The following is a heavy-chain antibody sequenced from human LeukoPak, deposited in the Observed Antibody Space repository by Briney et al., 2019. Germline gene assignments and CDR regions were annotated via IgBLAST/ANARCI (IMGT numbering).Heavy chain of an antibody. Sequence: PSETLSLTCTVSDYSISSGYYWGWIRQPPGKGLEWIGSIYHSGSTYYNPSLKSRVTISVDTSKNQFSLKLSFVTAADTAVYYCARDYYYDSSGYYYSASAFDIWGQGTMVTVSS. D-gene: IGHD3-22*01. CDR3: ARDYYYDSSGYYYSASAFDI. CDR1: DYSISSGYY. CDR2: IYHSGST. V-gene: IGHV4-38-2*02. J-gene: IGHJ3*02.